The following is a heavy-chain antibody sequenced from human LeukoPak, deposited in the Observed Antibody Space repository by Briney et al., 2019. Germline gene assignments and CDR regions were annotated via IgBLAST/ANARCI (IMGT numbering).Heavy chain of an antibody. CDR3: ARAAGTWFDP. V-gene: IGHV3-48*03. Sequence: PGGSLRLSCAASGFTFSSYEMNWVRQAPGQGLEWVSYISSSGSTIYYADSVKGRFTISRDNAKNSLYLQMNSLRVEDTAVYYCARAAGTWFDPWGQGTLVTVSS. D-gene: IGHD1-1*01. J-gene: IGHJ5*02. CDR1: GFTFSSYE. CDR2: ISSSGSTI.